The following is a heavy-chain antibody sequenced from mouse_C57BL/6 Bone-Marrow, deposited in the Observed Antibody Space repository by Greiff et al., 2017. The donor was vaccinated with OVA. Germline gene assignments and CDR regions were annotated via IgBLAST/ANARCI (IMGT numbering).Heavy chain of an antibody. CDR1: GYTFTDYY. CDR3: AEGTMRWFPWFAY. J-gene: IGHJ3*01. Sequence: QVHVKQSGPELVKPGASVKISCKASGYTFTDYYINWVKQRPGQGLEWIGWIFPGSGSTYYNEKFKGKAPLTVDKSSSTAYMLLSSLTSEDSAVYCCAEGTMRWFPWFAYWGQGTLVTVSA. D-gene: IGHD2-3*01. V-gene: IGHV1-75*01. CDR2: IFPGSGST.